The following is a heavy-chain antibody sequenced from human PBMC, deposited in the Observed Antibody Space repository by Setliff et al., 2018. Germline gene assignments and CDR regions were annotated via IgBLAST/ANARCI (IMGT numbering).Heavy chain of an antibody. Sequence: GGSLRLSCEASGFSFSNYAMNWVRQAPGKGLEWVASFSSRNDYIYHADSVKGRFTISRDNAKNTLYLQMNSLRAEDTAVYYCAPFCSHSSYCPPPDWGQGTLVTVS. CDR3: APFCSHSSYCPPPD. CDR1: GFSFSNYA. J-gene: IGHJ4*02. V-gene: IGHV3-21*04. D-gene: IGHD2-15*01. CDR2: FSSRNDYI.